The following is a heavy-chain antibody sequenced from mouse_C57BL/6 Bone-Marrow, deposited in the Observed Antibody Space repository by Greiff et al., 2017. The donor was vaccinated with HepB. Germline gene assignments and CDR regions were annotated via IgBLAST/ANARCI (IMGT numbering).Heavy chain of an antibody. CDR2: IVPENGDT. D-gene: IGHD2-5*01. CDR1: GFNIKDDY. V-gene: IGHV14-4*01. Sequence: EVQLQQSGAELVRPGASVKLSCTASGFNIKDDYMHWVKQRPEQGLEWIGWIVPENGDTEYASKFQGKATITADTSSNTAYLQLSSLTSEDTAVYYCTKDSNYSYYYAMDYWGQGTSVTVSS. J-gene: IGHJ4*01. CDR3: TKDSNYSYYYAMDY.